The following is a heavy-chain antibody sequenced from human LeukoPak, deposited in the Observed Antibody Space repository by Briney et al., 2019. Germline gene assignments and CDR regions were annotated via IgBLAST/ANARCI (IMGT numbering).Heavy chain of an antibody. D-gene: IGHD5-18*01. CDR1: GFTFSGSA. J-gene: IGHJ4*02. CDR3: TRHNTAMDPPFDY. CDR2: IRSKANSYAT. Sequence: GGYLRLSCAASGFTFSGSAMHWVRQASGKGLKWVGRIRSKANSYATAYAASVKGRFTISRDDSKNTAYLQMNSLKTEDTAVYYCTRHNTAMDPPFDYWGQGTLVTVSS. V-gene: IGHV3-73*01.